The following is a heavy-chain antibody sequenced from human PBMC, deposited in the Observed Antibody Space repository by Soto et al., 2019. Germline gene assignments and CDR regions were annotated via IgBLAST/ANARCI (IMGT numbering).Heavy chain of an antibody. J-gene: IGHJ6*02. CDR1: GFTFSRYG. CDR3: ARDPQQRLADSYYYGMDV. D-gene: IGHD6-25*01. Sequence: VSLRLSCAASGFTFSRYGMNWVRQAPGKGLELVSSISGLSSYIYYADSVKGRFTVSRDNAKNSLYVQMNSLRAEDTAVYYCARDPQQRLADSYYYGMDVWGQGTTVTVSS. CDR2: ISGLSSYI. V-gene: IGHV3-21*06.